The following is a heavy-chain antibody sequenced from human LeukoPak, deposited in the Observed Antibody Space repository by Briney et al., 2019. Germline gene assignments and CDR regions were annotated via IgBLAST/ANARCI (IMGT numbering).Heavy chain of an antibody. CDR2: ISSSSSSTI. V-gene: IGHV3-48*02. CDR3: ARGYYGSGSYFLDY. J-gene: IGHJ4*02. D-gene: IGHD3-10*01. CDR1: GFTFSSYA. Sequence: PGGSLRLSCAASGFTFSSYAMNWVRQAPGKGLEWVSYISSSSSSTIYYADSVKGRFTISRDNAKNSLYLQMNGLRDEDTAVYYCARGYYGSGSYFLDYWGQGTLVTVSS.